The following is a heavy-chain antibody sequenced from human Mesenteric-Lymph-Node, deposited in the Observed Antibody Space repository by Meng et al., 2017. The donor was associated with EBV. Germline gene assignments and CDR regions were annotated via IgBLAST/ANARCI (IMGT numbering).Heavy chain of an antibody. CDR2: IYYSGST. CDR1: DGSVSSGSYY. D-gene: IGHD1-26*01. CDR3: ARLDRWELLRGLVY. V-gene: IGHV4-61*01. Sequence: QGQLPESGPGLVKPSETLSLTCTVSDGSVSSGSYYWSWIRQPPGKGLEWIGYIYYSGSTNYNPSLKSRVTISVDTSKNQFSLKLSSVTAADTAVYYCARLDRWELLRGLVYWGQGTLVTVSS. J-gene: IGHJ4*02.